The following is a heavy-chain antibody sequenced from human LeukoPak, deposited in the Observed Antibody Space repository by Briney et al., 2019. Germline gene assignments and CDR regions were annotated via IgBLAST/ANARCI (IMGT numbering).Heavy chain of an antibody. Sequence: VASVKVSCEVSGYTLTELSMHWVRQAPGKGLEWMGGFDPEDGETIYAQKFQGRVTMTEDTSTDTAYMELSSLRSEDTAVYYCATLVPLAYCGGDCYSGLDPWGQGTLVTVSS. CDR3: ATLVPLAYCGGDCYSGLDP. J-gene: IGHJ5*02. CDR2: FDPEDGET. D-gene: IGHD2-21*02. V-gene: IGHV1-24*01. CDR1: GYTLTELS.